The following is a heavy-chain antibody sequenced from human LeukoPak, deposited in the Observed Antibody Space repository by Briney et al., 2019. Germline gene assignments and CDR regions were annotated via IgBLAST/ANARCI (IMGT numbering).Heavy chain of an antibody. CDR2: IRYDGSNK. Sequence: GSLRLSCAASGFTFSSYGMHWVRQAPGKGLEWVAFIRYDGSNKYYADSVKGRFTISRDNSKNTLYLQMNSLRAEDTAVYYCAKASSIRAPGDYWGQGTLVTVSS. J-gene: IGHJ4*02. V-gene: IGHV3-30*02. CDR1: GFTFSSYG. D-gene: IGHD2-21*01. CDR3: AKASSIRAPGDY.